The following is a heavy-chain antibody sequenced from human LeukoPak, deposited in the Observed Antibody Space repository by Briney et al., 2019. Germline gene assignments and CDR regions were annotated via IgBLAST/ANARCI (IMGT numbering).Heavy chain of an antibody. J-gene: IGHJ4*02. D-gene: IGHD3-16*01. CDR1: GFTLSSYN. CDR3: VRDHDYYFGY. CDR2: ITTSIDII. Sequence: QPGGSLRLSCAASGFTLSSYNMNWVRQAPGKGLEWISYITTSIDIISYADSVKGRFTISRDNAKNSLYLQMDSLRDEDTAVYYCVRDHDYYFGYWGQGILVTVSS. V-gene: IGHV3-48*02.